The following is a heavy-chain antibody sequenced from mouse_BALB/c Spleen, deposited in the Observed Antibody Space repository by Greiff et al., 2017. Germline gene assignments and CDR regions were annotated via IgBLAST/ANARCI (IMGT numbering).Heavy chain of an antibody. J-gene: IGHJ1*01. D-gene: IGHD1-2*01. V-gene: IGHV2-2*02. CDR1: GFSLTSYG. CDR2: IWSGGST. Sequence: VQRVESGPGLVQPSQSLSITCTVSGFSLTSYGVHWVRQSPGKGLEWLGVIWSGGSTDYNAAFISRLSISKDNSKSQVFFKMNSLQANDTAIYYCARPYGYRWYFDVWGAGTTVTVSS. CDR3: ARPYGYRWYFDV.